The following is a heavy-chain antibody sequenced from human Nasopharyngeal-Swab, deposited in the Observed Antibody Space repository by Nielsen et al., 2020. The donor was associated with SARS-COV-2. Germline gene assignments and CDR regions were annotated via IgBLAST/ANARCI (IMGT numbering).Heavy chain of an antibody. CDR3: ARMDCSSTSCYAQHYYYYYMDV. D-gene: IGHD2-2*01. CDR2: INHSGST. CDR1: GFTFSSYA. V-gene: IGHV4-34*01. J-gene: IGHJ6*03. Sequence: GSLRLSCAASGFTFSSYAMSWVRQPPGKGLEWIGEINHSGSTNYNPSLKSRVTISVDTSKNQFSLKLSSVTAADTAVYYCARMDCSSTSCYAQHYYYYYMDVWGKGTTVTVSS.